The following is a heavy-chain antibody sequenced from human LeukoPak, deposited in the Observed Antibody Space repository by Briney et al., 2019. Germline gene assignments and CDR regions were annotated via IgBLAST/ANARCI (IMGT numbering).Heavy chain of an antibody. V-gene: IGHV5-51*01. D-gene: IGHD5-12*01. CDR3: ARLGYDNYFDY. Sequence: GESLKISCQGSGYTFGSYWIGWVRQMPGKGPEWMGIIHAGDSNTRYSPSFQGQVTISADKSISTAYLQWSSLKASDTAMYYCARLGYDNYFDYWGQGTLVTVSS. CDR2: IHAGDSNT. CDR1: GYTFGSYW. J-gene: IGHJ4*02.